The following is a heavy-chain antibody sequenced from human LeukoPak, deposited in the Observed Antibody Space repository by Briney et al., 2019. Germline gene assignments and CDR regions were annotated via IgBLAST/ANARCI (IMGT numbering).Heavy chain of an antibody. Sequence: ASVKVSCKASGYTFTGYYMHWVRQAPGQGLEWMGWINPNSGGTNYAQKFQGRVTMTRDTSISTAYMELSRLRSDDTAVYYCAREESIGRYQFLHEYWGQGTLVTVSS. D-gene: IGHD1-26*01. CDR2: INPNSGGT. V-gene: IGHV1-2*02. CDR3: AREESIGRYQFLHEY. CDR1: GYTFTGYY. J-gene: IGHJ4*02.